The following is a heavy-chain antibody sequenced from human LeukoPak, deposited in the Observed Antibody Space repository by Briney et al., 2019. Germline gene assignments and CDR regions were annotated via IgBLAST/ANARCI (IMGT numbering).Heavy chain of an antibody. CDR3: ARELQYSREGYAFDL. D-gene: IGHD4-11*01. CDR2: IKGDSGIP. Sequence: APVKVSCKASGYMFTGHYMHWVRQAPGQGLEFLAWIKGDSGIPKYAQKFQGRVTLTRDTSISTAYMELTELTSDDTAVYYCARELQYSREGYAFDLWGQGTMVTVSS. J-gene: IGHJ3*01. V-gene: IGHV1-2*02. CDR1: GYMFTGHY.